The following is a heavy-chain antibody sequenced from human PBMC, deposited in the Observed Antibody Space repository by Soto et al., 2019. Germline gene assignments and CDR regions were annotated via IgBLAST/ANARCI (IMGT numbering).Heavy chain of an antibody. CDR1: GFTFSSYE. D-gene: IGHD3-3*01. V-gene: IGHV3-48*03. Sequence: GGSLRLSCAASGFTFSSYEMNWVRQAPGKGLEWVSYISSSGSTIYYADSVKGRFTISRDNAKNSLYLQMNSLRAEDTAVYYCARGAHTYYDFWSGYPGYGMDVWGQGTTVTVSS. J-gene: IGHJ6*02. CDR2: ISSSGSTI. CDR3: ARGAHTYYDFWSGYPGYGMDV.